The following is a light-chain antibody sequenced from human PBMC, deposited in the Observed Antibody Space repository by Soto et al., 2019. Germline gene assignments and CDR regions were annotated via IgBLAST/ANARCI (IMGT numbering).Light chain of an antibody. Sequence: QSVLTQPASASGPPGQSITNYCTGTYRDVGAFNFVACYQQHPGKAPKLIICNVSERPSGVSNRFSGSKSGNTASLPIAGLQAEDDADYYCNSYTTSRTYVFGTGTKVTVL. CDR2: NVS. V-gene: IGLV2-14*01. CDR1: YRDVGAFNF. J-gene: IGLJ1*01. CDR3: NSYTTSRTYV.